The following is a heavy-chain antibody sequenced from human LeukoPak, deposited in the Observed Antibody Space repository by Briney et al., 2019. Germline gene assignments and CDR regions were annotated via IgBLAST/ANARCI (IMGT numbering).Heavy chain of an antibody. J-gene: IGHJ4*02. Sequence: KPSETLSLTCAVYGGSFSGYYWSWIRQPPGKGLEWIGEINHSGSTNYNPSLKSRVTISVDTSKNQFSLKLSSVTAADTAVYYCARSVAGTIDYWGQGTLVTVSS. CDR3: ARSVAGTIDY. D-gene: IGHD6-19*01. CDR1: GGSFSGYY. V-gene: IGHV4-34*01. CDR2: INHSGST.